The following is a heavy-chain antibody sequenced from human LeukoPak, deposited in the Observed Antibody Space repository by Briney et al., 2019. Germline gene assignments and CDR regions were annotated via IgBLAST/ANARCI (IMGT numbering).Heavy chain of an antibody. V-gene: IGHV3-30*18. J-gene: IGHJ1*01. CDR3: AKGGVSDGYYEQH. CDR1: GFTFSSYG. CDR2: ITYDGNIK. D-gene: IGHD3-22*01. Sequence: GGSLRLSCAASGFTFSSYGRHWVRQAPGQGLEWVAVITYDGNIKYYVDSVRGRFTISRADSKNTLYLQMNSLRTEDTAVYYCAKGGVSDGYYEQHWGQGTLVTVSS.